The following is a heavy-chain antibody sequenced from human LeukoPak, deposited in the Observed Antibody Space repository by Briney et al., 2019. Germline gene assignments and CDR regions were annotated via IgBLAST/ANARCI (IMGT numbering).Heavy chain of an antibody. V-gene: IGHV1-69*13. CDR2: IIPIFGTA. J-gene: IGHJ4*02. CDR3: ERDGRIAGNFDY. CDR1: GGTFSSYA. Sequence: ASVKVSCKASGGTFSSYAISWVRQAPGQGLEWMGGIIPIFGTANYAQKFQGRVTITADESTSTAYMELSSLRSEDTAVYYCERDGRIAGNFDYWGQGTLVTVSS. D-gene: IGHD6-13*01.